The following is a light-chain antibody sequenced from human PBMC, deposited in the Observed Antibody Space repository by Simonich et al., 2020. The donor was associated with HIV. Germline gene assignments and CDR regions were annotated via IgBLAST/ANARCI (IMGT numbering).Light chain of an antibody. V-gene: IGKV1-6*01. CDR2: ASS. J-gene: IGKJ1*01. Sequence: AIQMTQSPSSLSASVGDRVTITCRASQGIRNDLGWYQQKPGKDPKLLIYASSSLQSGVPSRFSGSGSGTDFTLTISSLQPEDFATYYCLQDYNYPWTFGQGTKVEIK. CDR3: LQDYNYPWT. CDR1: QGIRND.